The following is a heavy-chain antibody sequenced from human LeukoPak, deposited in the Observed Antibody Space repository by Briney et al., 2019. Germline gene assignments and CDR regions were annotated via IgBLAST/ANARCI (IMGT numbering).Heavy chain of an antibody. J-gene: IGHJ4*02. D-gene: IGHD1-1*01. CDR2: INPNSGGT. V-gene: IGHV1-2*02. CDR1: GYTFTGYY. Sequence: APVKVSCKASGYTFTGYYMHWVRQAPGQGLEWMGWINPNSGGTNYAQKFQGRVTMTRDTSISTAYMELSRLRSDDTAVYYCTTSPYPTYFFDYWGQGTLVTVSS. CDR3: TTSPYPTYFFDY.